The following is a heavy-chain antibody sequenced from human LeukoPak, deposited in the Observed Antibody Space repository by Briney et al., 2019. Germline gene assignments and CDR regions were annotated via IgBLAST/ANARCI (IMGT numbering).Heavy chain of an antibody. J-gene: IGHJ4*02. CDR2: IKQDGSET. CDR1: GFTLRNHW. CDR3: AREGSGWFIDY. V-gene: IGHV3-7*01. D-gene: IGHD6-19*01. Sequence: GGSLRLSCTTSGFTLRNHWMSWVRQAPGKGLEWVANIKQDGSETHYVASVKGRFTISRDNAENSLYLKMNSLRVEDTAVYYCAREGSGWFIDYWGQGTLVTVSS.